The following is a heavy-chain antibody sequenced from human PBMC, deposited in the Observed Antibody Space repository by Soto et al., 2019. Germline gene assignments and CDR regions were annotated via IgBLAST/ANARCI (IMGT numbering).Heavy chain of an antibody. V-gene: IGHV3-48*02. CDR1: GFTFSSYS. D-gene: IGHD6-6*01. CDR2: ISSGRITI. J-gene: IGHJ6*02. Sequence: EVQLVESGGGLVQPGGSLRLSCAASGFTFSSYSMNWVRQAPGKGPEWVSYISSGRITIYYADSVKGRFTISRDNAKNSLYLQMNSLRDEDTAVYYCARGGSSSDNGMDVWGQGTTVTVSS. CDR3: ARGGSSSDNGMDV.